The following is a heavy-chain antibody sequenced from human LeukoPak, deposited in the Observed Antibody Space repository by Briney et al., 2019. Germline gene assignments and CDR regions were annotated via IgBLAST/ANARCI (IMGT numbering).Heavy chain of an antibody. CDR3: ARQNDFRLDY. CDR2: IYPGDSDT. V-gene: IGHV5-51*01. J-gene: IGHJ4*02. Sequence: THGESLKISCKGSGYSFTSYWIGWVRQMPGKGLGWMGIIYPGDSDTRYSPSLQGQVTISVDTSIGTAYLQWSSLKASDTAIYYCARQNDFRLDYWGQGTLVTVSS. D-gene: IGHD3-3*01. CDR1: GYSFTSYW.